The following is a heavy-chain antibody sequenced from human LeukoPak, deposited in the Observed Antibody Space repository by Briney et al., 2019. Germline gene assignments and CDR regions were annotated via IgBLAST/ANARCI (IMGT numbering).Heavy chain of an antibody. V-gene: IGHV3-53*01. CDR2: IYSGGST. CDR1: GFPFNTFG. J-gene: IGHJ3*02. Sequence: GGSLRLSCAASGFPFNTFGMNWVRQAPGRGLEWVSVIYSGGSTYYADSVKGRFTISRDNSKNTLYLQMNSLRAEDTAVYYCARAGDYHDAFDIWGQGTMVTVSS. D-gene: IGHD3-16*01. CDR3: ARAGDYHDAFDI.